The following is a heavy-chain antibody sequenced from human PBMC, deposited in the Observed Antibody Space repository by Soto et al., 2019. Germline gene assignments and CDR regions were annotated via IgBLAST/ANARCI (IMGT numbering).Heavy chain of an antibody. D-gene: IGHD2-2*01. Sequence: SETLSLTCAVYGGSFSGYYWSWIRQPPGKGLEWIGEINHSGSTNYNPSLKSRVTISVDTSKNQFSLKLSSVTAADTAVYYCARLVVPAVSPFDYWGQGTLVTVSS. CDR2: INHSGST. CDR3: ARLVVPAVSPFDY. CDR1: GGSFSGYY. V-gene: IGHV4-34*01. J-gene: IGHJ4*02.